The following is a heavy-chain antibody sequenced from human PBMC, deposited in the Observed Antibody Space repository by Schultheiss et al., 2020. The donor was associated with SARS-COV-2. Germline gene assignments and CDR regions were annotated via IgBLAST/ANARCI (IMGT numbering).Heavy chain of an antibody. D-gene: IGHD3-3*01. Sequence: GGSLRLSCAASGFTFSDAWMTWVRQTPGKGLEWLGRIESKSDGGTTDYAAPVKGRFTISRDNAKNTLYLQMNSLRAEDTAVYYCARGEVGEWFLPLGFWGQGTLVTVSS. J-gene: IGHJ4*02. CDR2: IESKSDGGTT. V-gene: IGHV3-15*04. CDR1: GFTFSDAW. CDR3: ARGEVGEWFLPLGF.